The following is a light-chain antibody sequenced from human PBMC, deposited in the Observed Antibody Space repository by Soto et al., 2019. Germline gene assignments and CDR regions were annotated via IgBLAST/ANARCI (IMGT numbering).Light chain of an antibody. CDR1: QSIRSY. J-gene: IGKJ5*01. V-gene: IGKV1-39*01. CDR3: QQSYSTPSIT. CDR2: AAS. Sequence: DIQMTQSPSSLSASVGDRVTITCRASQSIRSYLNWYHQKPGKAPKLLIYAASSLQSGVPSRFSGSGSGTDVTLTISSLQPEDFAAYYCQQSYSTPSITFGQGTRLEIK.